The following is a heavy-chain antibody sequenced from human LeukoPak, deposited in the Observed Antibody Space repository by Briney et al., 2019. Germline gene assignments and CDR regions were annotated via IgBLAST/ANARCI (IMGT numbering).Heavy chain of an antibody. Sequence: GASVKVSCKASGYTFTCYYMHWVRQAPGQGLEWMGWIDPNSGGTNYAQKFQGRVTMTRDTSISTAYMELSRLRSDDTAVYYCARNLRRVGWNDISTYYYYGMDVWGQGTTVTVSS. CDR1: GYTFTCYY. J-gene: IGHJ6*02. CDR2: IDPNSGGT. D-gene: IGHD1-1*01. CDR3: ARNLRRVGWNDISTYYYYGMDV. V-gene: IGHV1-2*02.